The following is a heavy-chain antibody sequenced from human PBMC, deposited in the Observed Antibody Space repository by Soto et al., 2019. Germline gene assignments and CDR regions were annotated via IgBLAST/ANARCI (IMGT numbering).Heavy chain of an antibody. V-gene: IGHV4-59*01. D-gene: IGHD2-21*01. CDR2: IYYSGRT. Sequence: SETLSLTCTVSGGSIRDYLWTWIRQPPGKGLVWIGYIYYSGRTNYNPSLKSRVSISVDASTNHFSLQLRSVTAADTAVYYCSRVGGDRSGVSAGFDYWGQGTLVTVSS. CDR3: SRVGGDRSGVSAGFDY. CDR1: GGSIRDYL. J-gene: IGHJ4*02.